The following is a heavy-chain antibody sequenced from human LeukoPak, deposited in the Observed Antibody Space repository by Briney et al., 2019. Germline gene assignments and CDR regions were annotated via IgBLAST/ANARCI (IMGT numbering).Heavy chain of an antibody. D-gene: IGHD6-19*01. CDR1: GDSLSSYY. V-gene: IGHV4-59*08. CDR3: ARLAFGSDWYIWFDL. CDR2: IYYSGST. Sequence: SETLSLTCTVSGDSLSSYYWTWIRQPPGKGLEWIGNIYYSGSTNYNPSLRSRVSISVDTSKNQFSLKLTSVNAADTAVYYCARLAFGSDWYIWFDLWGQGTLVTVSS. J-gene: IGHJ5*02.